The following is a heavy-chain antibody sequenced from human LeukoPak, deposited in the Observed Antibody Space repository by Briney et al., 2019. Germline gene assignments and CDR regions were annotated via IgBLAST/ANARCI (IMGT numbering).Heavy chain of an antibody. CDR2: ISDSSAM. CDR1: GFTFRTYS. Sequence: GGSLRLSCAASGFTFRTYSMKWVRQAPGKGLEWVSYISDSSAMYYADSVRGRFTISRENDKNSLSLQMNSLRAEDTAVYYCARDGGYSGFDADCWGQGTLVTVSS. J-gene: IGHJ4*02. CDR3: ARDGGYSGFDADC. V-gene: IGHV3-48*01. D-gene: IGHD5-12*01.